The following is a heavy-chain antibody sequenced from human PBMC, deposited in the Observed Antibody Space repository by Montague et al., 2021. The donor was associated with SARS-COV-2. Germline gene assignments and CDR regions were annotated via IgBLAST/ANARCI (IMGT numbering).Heavy chain of an antibody. CDR2: IHWDDDK. J-gene: IGHJ4*02. V-gene: IGHV2-5*02. D-gene: IGHD3-3*01. CDR1: GFSLSSSGVG. Sequence: PALVKPTQTLTLTCTFPGFSLSSSGVGVGWIRQPPGKALEWLALIHWDDDKRYSPSLQNRLTITKDTSNNQVVLTMTNMDPVDTATYSCVLPYWSGYFYFDYWGQGTLVTVSS. CDR3: VLPYWSGYFYFDY.